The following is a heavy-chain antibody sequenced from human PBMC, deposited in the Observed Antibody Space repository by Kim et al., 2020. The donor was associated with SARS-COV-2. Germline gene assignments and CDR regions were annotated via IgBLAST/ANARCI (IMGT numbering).Heavy chain of an antibody. J-gene: IGHJ3*02. Sequence: SETLSLTCAVYGGSFSGYYWSWIRQPPGKGLEWIGEINHSGSTNYNPSLKSRVTISVDTSKNQFSLKLSSVTAADTAVYYCARDWGPYYYGSGSYQDAFDIWGQGTMVTVSS. V-gene: IGHV4-34*01. CDR2: INHSGST. CDR1: GGSFSGYY. CDR3: ARDWGPYYYGSGSYQDAFDI. D-gene: IGHD3-10*01.